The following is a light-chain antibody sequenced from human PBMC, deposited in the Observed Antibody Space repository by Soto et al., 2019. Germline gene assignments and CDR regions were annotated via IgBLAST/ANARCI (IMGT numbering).Light chain of an antibody. Sequence: QSALTRPASVSGSPGQSITISCTGTSSDIGRYKFVSWYQHHPGKAPKLLIYDVTNRPSGVSNRFSGSKSGNTASLTISGLQADDEADYYCCSYSTTMANVFGTGTKLTVL. CDR2: DVT. CDR3: CSYSTTMANV. CDR1: SSDIGRYKF. J-gene: IGLJ1*01. V-gene: IGLV2-14*03.